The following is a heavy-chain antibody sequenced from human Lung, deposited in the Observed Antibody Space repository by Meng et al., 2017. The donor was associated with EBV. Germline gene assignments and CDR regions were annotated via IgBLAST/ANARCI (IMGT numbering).Heavy chain of an antibody. Sequence: QAQLLQSGGESKKPGASVMVSCKASGYYFTNYGITWVRQAPGRGLEWMGSNNAYNGDTNYAQTLQGRVTMTTDTSTSTAYMELRSLRSDDTAVYYWARVEVGITSGDYWGQGTLVTVSS. CDR1: GYYFTNYG. J-gene: IGHJ4*02. D-gene: IGHD1-26*01. CDR2: NNAYNGDT. CDR3: ARVEVGITSGDY. V-gene: IGHV1-18*01.